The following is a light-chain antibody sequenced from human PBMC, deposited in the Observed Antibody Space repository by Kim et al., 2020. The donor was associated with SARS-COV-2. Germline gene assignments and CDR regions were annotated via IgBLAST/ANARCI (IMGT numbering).Light chain of an antibody. Sequence: GQSITISCAGTSRDIGTTHYVSWKQQHPRKAPKHMSYEDAHRPSGVSNSIADSKSGNTASLTISGIQAEDEAHYYCNTYVGDTILICGGGAQLTVL. CDR3: NTYVGDTILI. J-gene: IGLJ2*01. V-gene: IGLV2-14*03. CDR2: EDA. CDR1: SRDIGTTHY.